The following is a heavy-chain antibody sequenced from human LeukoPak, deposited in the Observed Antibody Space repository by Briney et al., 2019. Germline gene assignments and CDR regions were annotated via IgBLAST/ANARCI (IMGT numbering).Heavy chain of an antibody. D-gene: IGHD4-23*01. Sequence: SETLSLXCTVSGGSSTSDTYYWNWSRQPAGKGPEWIGHISNTGSTNYNPSLKSRVTISIDTSKNQFSLKLSSVTAADTAVYYCARDLFVVTRRDAFDIWGQGTMVTVSS. CDR1: GGSSTSDTYY. CDR3: ARDLFVVTRRDAFDI. V-gene: IGHV4-61*09. J-gene: IGHJ3*02. CDR2: ISNTGST.